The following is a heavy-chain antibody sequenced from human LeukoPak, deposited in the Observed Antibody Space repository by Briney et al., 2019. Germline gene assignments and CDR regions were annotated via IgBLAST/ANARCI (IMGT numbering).Heavy chain of an antibody. V-gene: IGHV3-7*01. CDR2: IKQDGSEK. CDR1: GFTFSSYW. Sequence: GGSLRLSCAASGFTFSSYWMSWVRQPPGKGLGWVANIKQDGSEKYYVDSMKGRFTTSRDTAKNSLYLQMNSLRAEDTAVYYCARDVGATAVDYWGQGTLVTVSS. D-gene: IGHD1-26*01. CDR3: ARDVGATAVDY. J-gene: IGHJ4*02.